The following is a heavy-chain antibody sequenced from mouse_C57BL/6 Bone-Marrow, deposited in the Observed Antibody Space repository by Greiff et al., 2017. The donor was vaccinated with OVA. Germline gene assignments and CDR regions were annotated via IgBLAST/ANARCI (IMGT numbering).Heavy chain of an antibody. CDR3: ARSTTVVAGYYFDY. V-gene: IGHV1-54*01. CDR2: INPGSGGT. CDR1: GYAFTNYL. J-gene: IGHJ2*01. Sequence: VQLQQSGAELVRPGTSVKVSCKASGYAFTNYLIEWVKQRPGQGLEWIGVINPGSGGTNYNEKFKGKATLTADKSSSTAYMQLSSLTSEDSAVYFCARSTTVVAGYYFDYWGQGTTLTVSS. D-gene: IGHD1-1*01.